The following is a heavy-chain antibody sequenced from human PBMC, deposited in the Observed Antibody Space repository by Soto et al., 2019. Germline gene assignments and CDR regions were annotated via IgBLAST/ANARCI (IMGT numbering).Heavy chain of an antibody. V-gene: IGHV3-66*01. J-gene: IGHJ4*02. Sequence: EVQVVESGGGLVQPGGSLRLSCAASGFTVSTKYMSWVRQAPGKGLEWGSVIYSGGSTFYADSVRGRFTISRDNSKNTVNLQMNSLRAEDTAVYYCARDPWAADYWGQGTLVTVSS. CDR3: ARDPWAADY. CDR1: GFTVSTKY. CDR2: IYSGGST. D-gene: IGHD3-16*01.